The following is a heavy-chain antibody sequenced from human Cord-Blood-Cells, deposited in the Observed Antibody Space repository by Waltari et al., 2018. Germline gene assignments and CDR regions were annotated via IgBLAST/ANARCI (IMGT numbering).Heavy chain of an antibody. V-gene: IGHV1-46*03. CDR2: INPRGGRT. CDR1: GGTFSSYA. D-gene: IGHD1-26*01. Sequence: QVQLVQSGAEVKKPGSSVKVSCKASGGTFSSYAISWVRQAPGQGLEWMGIINPRGGRTSYAQKFQGRVTMTRDTSTSTVYMELSSLRSEDTAVYYCARGGSYSFDYWGQGTLVTVSS. J-gene: IGHJ4*02. CDR3: ARGGSYSFDY.